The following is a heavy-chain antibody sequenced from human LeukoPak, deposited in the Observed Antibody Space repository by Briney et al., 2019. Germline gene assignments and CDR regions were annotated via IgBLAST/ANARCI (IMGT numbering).Heavy chain of an antibody. J-gene: IGHJ3*02. V-gene: IGHV3-7*01. CDR3: ARTSAFDI. CDR2: IKQDGSEK. CDR1: GFTFSSYA. Sequence: RTGGSLRLSCAASGFTFSSYAMSWVRQAPGKGLEWVANIKQDGSEKYYVDSVKGRFTISRDNAKNSLYLQMNSLRAEDTAVYYCARTSAFDIWGQGTMVTVSS.